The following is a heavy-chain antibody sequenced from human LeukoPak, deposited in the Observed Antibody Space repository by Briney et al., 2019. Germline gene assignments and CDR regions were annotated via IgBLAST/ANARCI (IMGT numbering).Heavy chain of an antibody. CDR1: GFTFITYA. CDR3: AKGYYGSGSYGWFDY. CDR2: ISGSADST. D-gene: IGHD3-10*01. Sequence: PGGSLRLSCAASGFTFITYAMSWVRQAPGKGLEWVSTISGSADSTYYADSVKGRFTISRDNSKNTLFLHMNSLRAEDTAVYSCAKGYYGSGSYGWFDYWGQGTLVTVSS. J-gene: IGHJ4*02. V-gene: IGHV3-23*01.